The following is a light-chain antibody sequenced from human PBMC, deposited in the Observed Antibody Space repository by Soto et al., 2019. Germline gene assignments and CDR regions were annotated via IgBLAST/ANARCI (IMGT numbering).Light chain of an antibody. CDR1: QGISSY. J-gene: IGKJ4*01. Sequence: AIRMTQSPSSFSASTGDRVTITCRASQGISSYLAWYQQKPGKAPKLLIYAASTLQSGVPSRFSGSGSGTDFTLTISCLQSEDFATYYCHRYYSYPLTFGGGTKVEIK. V-gene: IGKV1-8*01. CDR3: HRYYSYPLT. CDR2: AAS.